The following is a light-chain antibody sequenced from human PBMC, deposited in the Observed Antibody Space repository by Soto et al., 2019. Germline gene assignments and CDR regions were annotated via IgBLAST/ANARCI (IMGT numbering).Light chain of an antibody. CDR1: QSFRGL. Sequence: EVVLTQSPVTLSLSPGERATLSCRASQSFRGLLAWYQQKPGQAPRLLIYDAYNKATGIPPRFSGSGSGPDFTLTISCLEPEDSAVYSCQQRHMWPITFGQGTRLEIK. J-gene: IGKJ5*01. V-gene: IGKV3-11*01. CDR2: DAY. CDR3: QQRHMWPIT.